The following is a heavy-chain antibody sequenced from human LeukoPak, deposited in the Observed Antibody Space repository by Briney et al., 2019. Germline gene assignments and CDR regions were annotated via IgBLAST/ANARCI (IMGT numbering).Heavy chain of an antibody. V-gene: IGHV1-46*01. J-gene: IGHJ3*02. Sequence: ASMEVSCKASGYTFTSYYMHWVRQAPGQGLEWMGIINPSGGSTSYAQKFQGRVTMTRDTSTSTVYMELSSLRSEDTAVYYCARESVRGYCSGGSCYSGAFDIWGQGTMVTVSS. D-gene: IGHD2-15*01. CDR1: GYTFTSYY. CDR2: INPSGGST. CDR3: ARESVRGYCSGGSCYSGAFDI.